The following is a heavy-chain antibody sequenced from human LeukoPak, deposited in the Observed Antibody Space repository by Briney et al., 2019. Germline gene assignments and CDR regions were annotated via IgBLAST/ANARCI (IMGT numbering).Heavy chain of an antibody. V-gene: IGHV3-21*01. J-gene: IGHJ4*02. CDR3: ARMNPTRPFDY. Sequence: GGSLRLLCGASGFTFSIYSMNCARQAPGGGREWVSSISSSSSYIYYADSVKGRFTISRDNAMHLLYLQMSSVRAEDAAVYYCARMNPTRPFDYWGQGTLVTVSS. CDR1: GFTFSIYS. D-gene: IGHD1-1*01. CDR2: ISSSSSYI.